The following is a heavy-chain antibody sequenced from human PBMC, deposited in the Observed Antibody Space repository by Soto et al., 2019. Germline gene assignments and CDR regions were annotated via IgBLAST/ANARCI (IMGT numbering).Heavy chain of an antibody. D-gene: IGHD1-1*01. Sequence: SETLSLTCSFSGDSVTSHYLTWIRQSPEKGLEWIGYMHYTGFSHYNPSLKSRLTISVDRSKTQFTLQLTSVTVADTAVYYCGPSYGNAWYTCWGRGTQFTVSS. CDR1: GDSVTSHY. J-gene: IGHJ4*02. V-gene: IGHV4-59*02. CDR2: MHYTGFS. CDR3: GPSYGNAWYTC.